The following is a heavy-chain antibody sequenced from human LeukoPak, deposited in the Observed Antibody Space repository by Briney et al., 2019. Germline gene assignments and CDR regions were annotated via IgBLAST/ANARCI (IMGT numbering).Heavy chain of an antibody. D-gene: IGHD3-22*01. CDR1: GLTFSSYS. Sequence: GGSLRLSCAASGLTFSSYSMNWVRQAPGKGLEWVSSISSSSSYIYYADSVKGRFTISRDNAKNSLYLQMNSLRAEDTAVYYCARDLMIVVLTNAFDIWGQGTMVTVSS. CDR3: ARDLMIVVLTNAFDI. J-gene: IGHJ3*02. CDR2: ISSSSSYI. V-gene: IGHV3-21*01.